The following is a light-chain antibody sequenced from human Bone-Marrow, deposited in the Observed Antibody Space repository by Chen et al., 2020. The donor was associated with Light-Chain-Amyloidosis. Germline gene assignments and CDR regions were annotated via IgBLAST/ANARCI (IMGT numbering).Light chain of an antibody. Sequence: SYVLTQPSSASLAPGQTATIACGGNNIGSTSVHWYQQTPGQAPLLVVYDDSDRPSGIPERLSGSNSGNTATLTISRVEAGDEADYYCQVWDRSSDRPVLGGGTKLTVL. CDR1: NIGSTS. CDR2: DDS. CDR3: QVWDRSSDRPV. V-gene: IGLV3-21*02. J-gene: IGLJ3*02.